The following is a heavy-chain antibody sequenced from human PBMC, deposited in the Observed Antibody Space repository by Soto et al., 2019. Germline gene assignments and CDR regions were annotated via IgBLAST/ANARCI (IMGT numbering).Heavy chain of an antibody. CDR3: ARLPHGRITGTPNKLNLYYYYYMDV. V-gene: IGHV6-1*01. CDR1: GDSVSSNSAA. J-gene: IGHJ6*03. CDR2: TYYRSKWYS. D-gene: IGHD1-20*01. Sequence: PSQTLSLTCAISGDSVSSNSAAWNWIRQSPSRGLEWLGRTYYRSKWYSDYAVSVKSRITINPDTSKNQFSLKLSSVTAADTAVYYCARLPHGRITGTPNKLNLYYYYYMDVWGKGTTVTVSS.